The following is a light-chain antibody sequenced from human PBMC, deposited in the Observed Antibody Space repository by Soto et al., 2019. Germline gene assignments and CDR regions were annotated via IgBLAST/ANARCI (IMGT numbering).Light chain of an antibody. CDR2: GAS. J-gene: IGKJ1*01. CDR1: QSVSSNS. Sequence: ESVLTQSPGTLSLSPGERATLSCRASQSVSSNSLAWYQQKPGQAPRLLIYGASSSATGTPDRFSGIGSGTDFPLTISRLEPDDFGVYYCQQFGGSPPSWTFGQGTEVEI. V-gene: IGKV3-20*01. CDR3: QQFGGSPPSWT.